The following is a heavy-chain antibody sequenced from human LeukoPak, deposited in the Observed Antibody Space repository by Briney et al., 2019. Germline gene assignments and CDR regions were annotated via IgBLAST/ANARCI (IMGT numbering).Heavy chain of an antibody. V-gene: IGHV3-23*01. Sequence: GGSLRLSCAASGFTFSAFAMTWVRQAQGKGLEWVSTITDDGYNTYSADSVKGRITFSRDNSKNTLSLQLRSLRAEDTAVYYCAKDLSYTSGASDHWGQGTLVTVSS. CDR1: GFTFSAFA. D-gene: IGHD6-19*01. CDR2: ITDDGYNT. CDR3: AKDLSYTSGASDH. J-gene: IGHJ4*02.